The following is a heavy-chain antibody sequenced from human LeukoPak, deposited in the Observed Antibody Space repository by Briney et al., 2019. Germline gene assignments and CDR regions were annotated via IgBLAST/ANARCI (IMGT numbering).Heavy chain of an antibody. CDR2: ISAYNGNT. J-gene: IGHJ4*02. D-gene: IGHD6-6*01. CDR1: GYTFTSYG. Sequence: GASVKVSCKASGYTFTSYGISWVRQATGQGLEWMGWISAYNGNTNYAQKLQGRVTMTTDTSTSTAYMELRSLRSDDTAVYYCARERSYSSSLYYFDYWGQGTLVTVSS. V-gene: IGHV1-18*01. CDR3: ARERSYSSSLYYFDY.